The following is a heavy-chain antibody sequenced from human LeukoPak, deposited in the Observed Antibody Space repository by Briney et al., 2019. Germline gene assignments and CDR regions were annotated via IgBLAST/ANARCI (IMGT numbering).Heavy chain of an antibody. V-gene: IGHV3-48*03. CDR3: ANFIAVAGADDY. Sequence: GGSLRLSCAASGFTFSSYEMNWVRQAPGKGLEWVSYISSSGSTIYYADSVKGRFTISRDNAKNSLYLQMNSLRAEDTAVYYCANFIAVAGADDYWGQGTLVTVSS. J-gene: IGHJ4*02. CDR2: ISSSGSTI. D-gene: IGHD6-19*01. CDR1: GFTFSSYE.